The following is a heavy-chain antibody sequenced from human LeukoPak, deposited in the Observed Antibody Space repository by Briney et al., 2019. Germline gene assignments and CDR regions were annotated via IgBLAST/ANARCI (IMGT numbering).Heavy chain of an antibody. CDR2: ISSDGTNT. D-gene: IGHD3-22*01. Sequence: GGSLRLSCTVSGFTFSTYWMHWVRQAPGKGLVWVSRISSDGTNTNYADSVKGRFTISRDNSKNTLYLQMNSLRAEDTAVYYCEPDYYDSSGYYADYWGQGTLVTVSS. CDR1: GFTFSTYW. CDR3: EPDYYDSSGYYADY. J-gene: IGHJ4*02. V-gene: IGHV3-74*01.